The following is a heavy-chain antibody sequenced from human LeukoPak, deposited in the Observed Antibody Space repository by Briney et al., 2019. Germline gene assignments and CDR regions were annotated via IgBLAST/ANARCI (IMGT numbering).Heavy chain of an antibody. CDR3: AKGARGSSMEGWFDP. V-gene: IGHV3-30*02. Sequence: GGSLRLSCVASGFTFSSYGMHWVRQAPGRGLEWVAFIRYDGSNKYYADSVKGRFTISRDNSKNTLYLQMNSLRAEDTAVYYCAKGARGSSMEGWFDPWGQGTLVTVSS. CDR2: IRYDGSNK. J-gene: IGHJ5*02. D-gene: IGHD6-6*01. CDR1: GFTFSSYG.